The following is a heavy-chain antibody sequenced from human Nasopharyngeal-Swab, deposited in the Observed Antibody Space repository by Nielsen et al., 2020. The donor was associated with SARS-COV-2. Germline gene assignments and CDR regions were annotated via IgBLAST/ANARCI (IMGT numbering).Heavy chain of an antibody. CDR1: GYTFNRYA. CDR3: ARVRPDSFWGGWDY. CDR2: INTRTGKP. D-gene: IGHD3-3*01. V-gene: IGHV7-4-1*02. Sequence: ASVKVSCKASGYTFNRYALNWVRQAPGQGLEGMGWINTRTGKPAYAQGFTGRFVFSLDASINTAYVEISNLKADDTAVYYCARVRPDSFWGGWDYWGQGALVTVSS. J-gene: IGHJ4*02.